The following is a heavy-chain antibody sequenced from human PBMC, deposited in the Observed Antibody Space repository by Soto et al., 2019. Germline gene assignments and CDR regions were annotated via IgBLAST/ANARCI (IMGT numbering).Heavy chain of an antibody. CDR2: IYHTGTT. J-gene: IGHJ5*02. CDR1: GDSISTSGYY. D-gene: IGHD1-1*01. CDR3: ARGGMFERQQTYFFDI. Sequence: QLQLQESGQGLVKPSETLSLTCAVSGDSISTSGYYWGWIRQSPEKGLEWIGSIYHTGTTYYNPSLQSRVTISVDTSKNHFSLSLRSVSATDTAVFFCARGGMFERQQTYFFDIWGKGTLVTVSS. V-gene: IGHV4-39*02.